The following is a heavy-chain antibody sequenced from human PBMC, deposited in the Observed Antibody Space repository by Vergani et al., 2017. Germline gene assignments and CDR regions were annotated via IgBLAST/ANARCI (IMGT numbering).Heavy chain of an antibody. V-gene: IGHV3-7*01. Sequence: EVQLVESGGGLVQPGGSLRLSCAASGFIFSSYWMHWVRQAPGKGLEWVAAIKEDGSEKQYVDSVKGRFTISRDNAKKSLYLQMNSLRGEDTAVYYCARSYYDSSGYYVYYYYGMDVWGQGP. CDR2: IKEDGSEK. D-gene: IGHD3-22*01. CDR3: ARSYYDSSGYYVYYYYGMDV. CDR1: GFIFSSYW. J-gene: IGHJ6*02.